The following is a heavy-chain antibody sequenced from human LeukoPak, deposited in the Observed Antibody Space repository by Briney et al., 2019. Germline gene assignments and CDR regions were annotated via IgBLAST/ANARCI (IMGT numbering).Heavy chain of an antibody. V-gene: IGHV3-7*01. J-gene: IGHJ1*01. D-gene: IGHD6-19*01. CDR2: IKQDGSEK. Sequence: SGGSLRLSCAASGFTFSSYWMSWVRQPPGKGLELVANIKQDGSEKYYVDSVKGRFTVSRYNAKNSLLLQMNSLRAEDTAVFYCARTGYSSGWYPGNFQHWGQGTLVTVSS. CDR3: ARTGYSSGWYPGNFQH. CDR1: GFTFSSYW.